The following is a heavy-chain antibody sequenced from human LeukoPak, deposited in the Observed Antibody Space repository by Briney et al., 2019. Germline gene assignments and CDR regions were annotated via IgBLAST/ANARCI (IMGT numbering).Heavy chain of an antibody. CDR1: GGSIRSDSSF. CDR3: ARDQWELRRAFDI. CDR2: IYYSGST. J-gene: IGHJ3*02. V-gene: IGHV4-61*01. Sequence: SQTLSLTCSVSGGSIRSDSSFWNWIRQPPGKGLEWIGYIYYSGSTNYNPSLKSRVTISVDTSKNQFSLKLSSVTAADTAVYYCARDQWELRRAFDIWGQGTMVTVSS. D-gene: IGHD1-26*01.